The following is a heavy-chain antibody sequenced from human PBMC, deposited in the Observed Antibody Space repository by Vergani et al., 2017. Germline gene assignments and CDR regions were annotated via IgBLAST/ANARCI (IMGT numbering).Heavy chain of an antibody. V-gene: IGHV1-8*03. CDR3: VRARRTCTYDHCPRYYYDL. CDR1: GYTFTSDD. D-gene: IGHD2-8*01. Sequence: QVHLVQSGAEVKKPGASVKVSCQTSGYTFTSDDINWVRQATGQGLEWMGWMNPISGNTGYAQNLQGRLTITRDTSVNTAYMELSSLTSEDMAVYYCVRARRTCTYDHCPRYYYDLWGQGTLVTVSS. J-gene: IGHJ4*02. CDR2: MNPISGNT.